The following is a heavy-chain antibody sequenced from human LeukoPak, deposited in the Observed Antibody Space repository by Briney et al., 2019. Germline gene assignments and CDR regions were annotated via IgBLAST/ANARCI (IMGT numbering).Heavy chain of an antibody. V-gene: IGHV5-51*01. CDR3: ARHEGSGSYYSY. CDR1: GYSSTTYW. D-gene: IGHD1-26*01. J-gene: IGHJ4*02. CDR2: ISPDDSEI. Sequence: GESLKISCKGSGYSSTTYWIAWVRQMPRRGLEWMGIISPDDSEIRYSPSFRGQVTISADKSISTAYLQWSRLKASDTAIYYCARHEGSGSYYSYWGQGTLVTASS.